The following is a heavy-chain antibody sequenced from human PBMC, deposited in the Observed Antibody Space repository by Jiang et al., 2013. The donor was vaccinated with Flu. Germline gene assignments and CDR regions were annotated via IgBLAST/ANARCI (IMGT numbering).Heavy chain of an antibody. Sequence: CTVSGHSISSYYWSWIRQPPGKGLEWIGYIYDIGSPNYTPSLKSRVTISVDTSKNQFSLNLSSVTAADTAIYYCARLTLVRGVYTPYFDYWGQGTLVTVSS. CDR1: GHSISSYY. CDR3: ARLTLVRGVYTPYFDY. J-gene: IGHJ4*02. CDR2: IYDIGSP. D-gene: IGHD3-10*01. V-gene: IGHV4-59*01.